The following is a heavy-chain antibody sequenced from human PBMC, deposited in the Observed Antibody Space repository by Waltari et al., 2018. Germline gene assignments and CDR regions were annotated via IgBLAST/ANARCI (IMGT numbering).Heavy chain of an antibody. V-gene: IGHV4-34*01. CDR3: ARRGDYVWGSYRYKGEFDY. D-gene: IGHD3-16*02. J-gene: IGHJ4*02. CDR1: GGSFSGYY. Sequence: QVQLQQWGAGLLKPSETLSLTCAVYGGSFSGYYWSWIRKPPGKGLEWIGEINHSGSTNYNPSLKSRVTISVDTSKNQFSLKLSSVTAADTAVYYCARRGDYVWGSYRYKGEFDYWGQGTLVTVSS. CDR2: INHSGST.